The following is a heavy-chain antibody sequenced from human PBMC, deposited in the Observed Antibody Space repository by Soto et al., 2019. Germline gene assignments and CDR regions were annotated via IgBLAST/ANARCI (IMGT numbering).Heavy chain of an antibody. V-gene: IGHV4-34*01. Sequence: PSETLSLTCAVYGGSFSGYYWSWFRQPPGKGLEWIGEINHSGSTNYNPSLKSRVTISVDTSKNHFSLKLSSVTAADTAVYYCASAEPPKRLLVVAATPGPMDVWGQGTTVTGSS. J-gene: IGHJ6*02. D-gene: IGHD2-15*01. CDR1: GGSFSGYY. CDR2: INHSGST. CDR3: ASAEPPKRLLVVAATPGPMDV.